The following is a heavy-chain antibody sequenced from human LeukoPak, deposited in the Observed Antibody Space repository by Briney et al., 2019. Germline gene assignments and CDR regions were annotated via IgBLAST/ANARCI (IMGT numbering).Heavy chain of an antibody. CDR2: ISTDNGNT. Sequence: ASVKVSCKASGYRFTSYGINWVRQAPGQGLEWMGWISTDNGNTDYAQNVQGRVTMTTDTSTSTAYMELRSLSSDDTAVYYCARGRQLHLGELFPFAEFFQPWGQGTLVTVFS. CDR3: ARGRQLHLGELFPFAEFFQP. CDR1: GYRFTSYG. J-gene: IGHJ1*01. D-gene: IGHD3-16*01. V-gene: IGHV1-18*01.